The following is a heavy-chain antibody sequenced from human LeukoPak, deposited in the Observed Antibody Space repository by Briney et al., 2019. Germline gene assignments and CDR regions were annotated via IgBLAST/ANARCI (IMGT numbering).Heavy chain of an antibody. J-gene: IGHJ3*02. D-gene: IGHD3-22*01. CDR1: GASISSSGFY. CDR3: ARQLFEYYYDSSGPWAFDI. Sequence: PSETLSLTCSVSGASISSSGFYWGWVRQPPGKGLEWIGSMSYSGSTYYSPSLKSRVTISVDTSKNQFSLKLSSVTAADTAVYYCARQLFEYYYDSSGPWAFDIWGQGTMVTVSS. V-gene: IGHV4-39*07. CDR2: MSYSGST.